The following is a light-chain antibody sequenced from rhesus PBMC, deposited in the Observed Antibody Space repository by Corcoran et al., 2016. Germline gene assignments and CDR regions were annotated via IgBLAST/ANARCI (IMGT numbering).Light chain of an antibody. CDR3: QQYTSPPRT. Sequence: DIQMTQSPSSLSASVGDRVTIACRASQGISSWLAWYQQKPGKAPKLLIYKASIFQSGVPSRFSGSGSGTDFNLTISSLQPEDFATYYCQQYTSPPRTFGQGTKVEIK. J-gene: IGKJ1*01. CDR1: QGISSW. CDR2: KAS. V-gene: IGKV1-21*01.